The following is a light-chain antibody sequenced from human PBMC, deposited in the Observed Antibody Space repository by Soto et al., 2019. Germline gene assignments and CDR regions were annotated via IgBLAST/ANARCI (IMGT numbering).Light chain of an antibody. CDR1: QSISSW. CDR3: QQYHSYSPWT. J-gene: IGKJ1*01. CDR2: DAS. V-gene: IGKV1-5*01. Sequence: DIQMTQSPSTLSASVGDRVTITCRASQSISSWLAWYQQKPGKAPKLLIYDASSLESGVPSRFSGSGSGTEFILTISSLQPDDFATYYCQQYHSYSPWTFGQGTKVEIK.